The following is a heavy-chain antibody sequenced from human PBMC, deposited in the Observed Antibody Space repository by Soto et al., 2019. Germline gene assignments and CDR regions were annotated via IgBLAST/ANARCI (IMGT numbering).Heavy chain of an antibody. CDR2: ISNDGMNT. J-gene: IGHJ6*02. D-gene: IGHD5-18*01. V-gene: IGHV3-30*18. Sequence: APGKGLEWVALISNDGMNTFYADSVKGRMTVSRDKAEKTMYLQMNSLTAEDTAVYYCAKVTCGMGLWGQGIVVTVSS. CDR3: AKVTCGMGL.